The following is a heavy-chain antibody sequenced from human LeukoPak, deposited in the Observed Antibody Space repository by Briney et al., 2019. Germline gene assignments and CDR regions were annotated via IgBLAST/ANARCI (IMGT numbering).Heavy chain of an antibody. CDR1: GFTVSSNY. CDR2: IYSGGST. J-gene: IGHJ4*02. Sequence: GGSLRLSCAASGFTVSSNYMSWVRQAPGKGLEWVSVIYSGGSTYYADSVKGRFTISRDNSKNTLYLQMNSLRAEDTAVYYCAKVWIAARRLLDYWGQGTLVTVSS. D-gene: IGHD6-6*01. V-gene: IGHV3-53*05. CDR3: AKVWIAARRLLDY.